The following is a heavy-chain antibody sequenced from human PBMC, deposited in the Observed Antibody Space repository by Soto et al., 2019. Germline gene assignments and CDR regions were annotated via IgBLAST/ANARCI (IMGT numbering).Heavy chain of an antibody. Sequence: QVQLVQSGAEVKKPGASVKVSCKASGYTFTSYDINWVRHATGQGLEWMGWMNPNSGNTGYAQKFQGRVTMTRNTSISTAYMELSSLRSEDTALYYCARYDRGVIINDYWGQGTLVTVSS. CDR1: GYTFTSYD. CDR3: ARYDRGVIINDY. V-gene: IGHV1-8*01. CDR2: MNPNSGNT. J-gene: IGHJ4*02. D-gene: IGHD3-10*01.